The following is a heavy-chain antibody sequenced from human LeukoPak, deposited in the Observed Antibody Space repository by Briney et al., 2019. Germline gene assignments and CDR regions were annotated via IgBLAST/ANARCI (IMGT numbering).Heavy chain of an antibody. V-gene: IGHV1-24*01. D-gene: IGHD3-22*01. CDR2: FAPEDGEA. CDR1: GYTLTELS. J-gene: IGHJ4*02. Sequence: ASVNVSCKVSGYTLTELSMHWVRQPPAKGLEWMGGFAPEDGEAIYAQKFQGRVTMTEDTSTDTAYMELSSLRSEDTAVYYCTTEHNYYDSSRYDAYFDYWGQGTLVTVSS. CDR3: TTEHNYYDSSRYDAYFDY.